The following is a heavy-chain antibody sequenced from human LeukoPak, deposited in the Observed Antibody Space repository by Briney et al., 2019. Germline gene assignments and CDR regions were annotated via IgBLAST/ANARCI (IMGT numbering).Heavy chain of an antibody. CDR1: GGSISSYY. CDR3: ARGYKAAAGSAHWFDP. J-gene: IGHJ5*02. V-gene: IGHV4-59*01. Sequence: PSETLSLTCTVSGGSISSYYWSWIRQPPGKGLEWIGYIYYSGSTNYNPSLKSRVTISVDTSKNQFSLKLSSVTAADTAVYYCARGYKAAAGSAHWFDPWGQGTLVTVSS. D-gene: IGHD6-13*01. CDR2: IYYSGST.